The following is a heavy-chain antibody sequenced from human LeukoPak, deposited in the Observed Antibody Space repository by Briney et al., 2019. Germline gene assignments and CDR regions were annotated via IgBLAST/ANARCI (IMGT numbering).Heavy chain of an antibody. J-gene: IGHJ4*02. D-gene: IGHD3-22*01. CDR1: GYTLTELS. V-gene: IGHV1-24*01. Sequence: ASVKVSCKVFGYTLTELSMHWVRQAPGKGLEWMGGIDPEDGETIYAQKFQGRVTMTEDTSTDTAYMELCSLRSEDTAVYYCATDTYYYDSSETLFDYWGQGTLVTVSS. CDR3: ATDTYYYDSSETLFDY. CDR2: IDPEDGET.